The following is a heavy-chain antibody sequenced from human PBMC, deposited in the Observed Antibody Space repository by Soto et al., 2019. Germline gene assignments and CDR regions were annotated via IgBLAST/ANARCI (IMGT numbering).Heavy chain of an antibody. Sequence: SETLSLTCTVSGGSISSGDYYWSRIRQPPGKGLEWIGYIYYSGSTYYNPSLKSRVTISVDTSKSQSSLKLSSVTAADTAVYYCARGRYGSGSYSPYYYYGMDVWGQGTTVTVSS. CDR1: GGSISSGDYY. CDR3: ARGRYGSGSYSPYYYYGMDV. CDR2: IYYSGST. D-gene: IGHD3-10*01. V-gene: IGHV4-30-4*01. J-gene: IGHJ6*02.